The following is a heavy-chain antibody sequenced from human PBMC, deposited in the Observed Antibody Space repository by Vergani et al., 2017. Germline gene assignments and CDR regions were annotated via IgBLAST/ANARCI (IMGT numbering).Heavy chain of an antibody. CDR1: GGSFSGYY. D-gene: IGHD3-10*01. CDR3: ARVPIWFGATDY. V-gene: IGHV4-34*01. J-gene: IGHJ4*02. CDR2: INHSGST. Sequence: QVQLQQWGAGLLKPSETLSLTCAVYGGSFSGYYWSWIRQPPGKGLEWIGEINHSGSTNYNPSLKSRVTISVDTSKNQFSLKLSSVTAADTAVYYCARVPIWFGATDYWVQGTLVTVSS.